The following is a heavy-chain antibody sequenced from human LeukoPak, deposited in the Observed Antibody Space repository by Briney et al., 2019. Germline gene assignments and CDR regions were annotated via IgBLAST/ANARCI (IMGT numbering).Heavy chain of an antibody. CDR3: AGRPTGYSSGYIH. Sequence: PGGSLRLSCVASGITFSNYAVSWVRQAPEKGLDWVSVISGSAHKIRYADSVKGRFTISSDNSENIVYLQMNNLRVEDTAVYYCAGRPTGYSSGYIHWGQGTLVTVSS. V-gene: IGHV3-23*01. CDR1: GITFSNYA. D-gene: IGHD5-18*01. J-gene: IGHJ4*02. CDR2: ISGSAHKI.